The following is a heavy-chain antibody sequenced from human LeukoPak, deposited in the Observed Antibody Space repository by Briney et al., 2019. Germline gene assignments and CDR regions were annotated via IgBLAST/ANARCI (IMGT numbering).Heavy chain of an antibody. V-gene: IGHV3-NL1*01. CDR3: AKDSGPYCGGDCREAFDY. CDR1: GFTFSSYG. CDR2: ISYGDGGT. D-gene: IGHD2-21*02. J-gene: IGHJ4*02. Sequence: PGGSLRLSCAASGFTFSSYGMHWVRQAPGRGLEWVSGISYGDGGTYYADSVKGRFTISRDNSKNTLYLQMNSLRAEDTAVYYCAKDSGPYCGGDCREAFDYWGQGTLVTVSS.